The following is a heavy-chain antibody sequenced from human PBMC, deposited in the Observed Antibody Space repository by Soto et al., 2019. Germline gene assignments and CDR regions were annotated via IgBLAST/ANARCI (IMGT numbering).Heavy chain of an antibody. D-gene: IGHD3-10*01. V-gene: IGHV1-18*04. CDR3: ARDRSLLLWFGESPFDY. J-gene: IGHJ4*02. CDR2: ISAYNGNT. CDR1: GYTFTSYG. Sequence: QVQLVQSGAEVKKPGASVKVSCKASGYTFTSYGISWVRQAPGQGLEWMGWISAYNGNTNYAQKLQGRVTMTTDTPTSTAYMELRSLRSDDTAVYYCARDRSLLLWFGESPFDYWGQGTLVTVSS.